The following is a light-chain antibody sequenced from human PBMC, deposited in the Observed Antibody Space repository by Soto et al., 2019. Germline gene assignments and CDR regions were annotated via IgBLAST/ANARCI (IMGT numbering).Light chain of an antibody. V-gene: IGKV2-28*01. CDR1: ERLLHGDGSTY. CDR3: HQYSNTFRT. CDR2: LGS. Sequence: DIVMTQSPLSLTVTPAEPSSIAFSSSERLLHGDGSTYLDWYLQKPGQSPQLLIYLGSNRASVGPDRFSGSGSGTEFTLTISNLQAEDSAVYHCHQYSNTFRTFGQGTKVDI. J-gene: IGKJ1*01.